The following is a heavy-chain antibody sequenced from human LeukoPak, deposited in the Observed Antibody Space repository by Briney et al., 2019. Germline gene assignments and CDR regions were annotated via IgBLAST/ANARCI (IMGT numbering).Heavy chain of an antibody. D-gene: IGHD3-22*01. CDR3: ARVRSEEQYGSSGYYYQCYYYYKDV. J-gene: IGHJ6*03. CDR1: ARSISSYY. Sequence: SETLSLTCTVSARSISSYYWSCIRHPPGKVLEWIGYTYYRGSTNYNPSLKSRVNISVDTSKNQFSLKLSSVTAADTAVYYCARVRSEEQYGSSGYYYQCYYYYKDVWGKGNAVTISS. V-gene: IGHV4-59*01. CDR2: TYYRGST.